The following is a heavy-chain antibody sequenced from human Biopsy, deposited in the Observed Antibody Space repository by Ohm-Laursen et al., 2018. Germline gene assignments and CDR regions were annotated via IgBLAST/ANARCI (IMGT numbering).Heavy chain of an antibody. CDR3: ACGYCTAINCYMLRSFYFDS. CDR2: IRQDGKEK. D-gene: IGHD2-2*02. Sequence: SLRLSCSASGFSSKTYWMNWVRQAPGKGLEWVANIRQDGKEKFYVDSVKGRFTISRDNAKNSLYLQMNSLRAEDTGVYYCACGYCTAINCYMLRSFYFDSWGQGAPVTVSS. V-gene: IGHV3-7*01. CDR1: GFSSKTYW. J-gene: IGHJ4*02.